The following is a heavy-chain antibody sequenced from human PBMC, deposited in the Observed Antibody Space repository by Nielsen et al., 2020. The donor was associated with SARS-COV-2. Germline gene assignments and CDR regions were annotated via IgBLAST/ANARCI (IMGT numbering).Heavy chain of an antibody. CDR3: ARDVRAVAGTYYYYGMDV. CDR2: ISSSGSTI. V-gene: IGHV3-11*01. Sequence: WIRQLPGKGLEWVSYISSSGSTIYYADSVKGRFTISRDNAKNSLYLQMNSLRAEDTAVYYCARDVRAVAGTYYYYGMDVWGQGTTVTVSS. D-gene: IGHD6-19*01. J-gene: IGHJ6*02.